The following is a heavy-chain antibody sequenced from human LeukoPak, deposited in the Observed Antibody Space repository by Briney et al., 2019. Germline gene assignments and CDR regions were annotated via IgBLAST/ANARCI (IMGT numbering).Heavy chain of an antibody. Sequence: GGSLRLSCAASGFTFDDYAMHWVRQAPGKGLEWVSGISWNSGSIGYADSVKGRFTISRDNAKNSLYLQMNSLRAEDTAVYYCARDVRYYDFWSGYYTGVPWGQGTLVTVSS. V-gene: IGHV3-9*01. CDR3: ARDVRYYDFWSGYYTGVP. CDR2: ISWNSGSI. J-gene: IGHJ5*02. D-gene: IGHD3-3*01. CDR1: GFTFDDYA.